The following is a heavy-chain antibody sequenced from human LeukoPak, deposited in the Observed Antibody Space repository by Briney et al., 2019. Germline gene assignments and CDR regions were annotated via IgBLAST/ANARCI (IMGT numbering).Heavy chain of an antibody. CDR3: ARDTSGPMYSSGWYDY. J-gene: IGHJ4*02. CDR1: GYTFTSYG. V-gene: IGHV1-18*01. D-gene: IGHD6-19*01. CDR2: ISAYNGNT. Sequence: ASVKVSCKASGYTFTSYGISWVRQAPGQGLEWMGWISAYNGNTNYAQKLQGRVTMTTDTSTSTAYMELSRLRSDDTAVYYCARDTSGPMYSSGWYDYWGQGTLVTVSS.